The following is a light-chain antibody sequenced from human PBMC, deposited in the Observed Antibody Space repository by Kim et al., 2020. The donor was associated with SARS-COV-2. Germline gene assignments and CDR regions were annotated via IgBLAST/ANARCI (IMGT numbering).Light chain of an antibody. CDR2: SSS. V-gene: IGKV3-15*01. CDR1: QTVRTN. J-gene: IGKJ3*01. Sequence: VSPGERAARSCRASQTVRTNLAWYQQKPGQPPRLIIYSSSTRATGVPVRFSGSGSGTEFTLTISSLQSEDYALYYCQQYNNWLFTFGPGTKVDIK. CDR3: QQYNNWLFT.